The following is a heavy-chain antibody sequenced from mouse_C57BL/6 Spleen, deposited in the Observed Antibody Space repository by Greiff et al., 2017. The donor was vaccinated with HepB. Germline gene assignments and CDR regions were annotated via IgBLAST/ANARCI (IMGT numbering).Heavy chain of an antibody. CDR3: TTDYGSSYDWYFDG. V-gene: IGHV14-4*01. J-gene: IGHJ1*03. CDR1: GFNIKDDY. Sequence: EVQLQQSGAELVRPGASVKLSCTASGFNIKDDYMHWVKQRPEQGLEWIGWIDPENGDTEYASKFQGKATITADTTSNTAYLQLSSLTSEDTAVYYCTTDYGSSYDWYFDGWGTGTTVTVSS. CDR2: IDPENGDT. D-gene: IGHD1-1*01.